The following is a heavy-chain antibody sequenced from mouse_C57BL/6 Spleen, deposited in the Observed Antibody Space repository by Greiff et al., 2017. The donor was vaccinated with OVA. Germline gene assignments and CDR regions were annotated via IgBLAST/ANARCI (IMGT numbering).Heavy chain of an antibody. V-gene: IGHV1-18*01. D-gene: IGHD2-2*01. CDR1: GYTFTDYN. CDR2: INPNNGGT. CDR3: ARKGGYHAYFDV. J-gene: IGHJ1*03. Sequence: EVQLQHSGPELVKPGASVKIPCKASGYTFTDYNMDWVKQSHGKSLEWIGDINPNNGGTIYNQKFKGKATLTVDKSSSTAYMELRSLTSEDTAVYYCARKGGYHAYFDVWGTGTTVTVSS.